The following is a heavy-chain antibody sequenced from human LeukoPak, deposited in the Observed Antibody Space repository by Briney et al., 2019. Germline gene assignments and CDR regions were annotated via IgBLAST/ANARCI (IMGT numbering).Heavy chain of an antibody. CDR3: ANFVVVPAAIPLGY. J-gene: IGHJ4*02. CDR2: ISSSSSTI. Sequence: PGGSLRLSCAASGFTFSSYSMNWVRQAPGKGLEWVSYISSSSSTIYYADSVKGRFTISRDNAKNSLYLQMNSLRAEDTAVYYCANFVVVPAAIPLGYWGQGTLVTVSS. V-gene: IGHV3-48*01. CDR1: GFTFSSYS. D-gene: IGHD2-2*01.